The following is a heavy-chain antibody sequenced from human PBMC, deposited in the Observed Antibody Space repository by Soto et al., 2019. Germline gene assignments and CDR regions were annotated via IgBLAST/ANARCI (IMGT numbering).Heavy chain of an antibody. Sequence: QLQLQESGPGLVKPSETLSLTCSVSVGSVSSSRYYWDWIRQRPGKGLEWIGNIYYTVSTYYNPSVKSRVTISVDTSKDQFSLKLKSVTAADTGVYYCARQPHEYSSSGLHVDNWGQGALVTVSA. CDR2: IYYTVST. V-gene: IGHV4-39*01. J-gene: IGHJ4*02. D-gene: IGHD6-13*01. CDR1: VGSVSSSRYY. CDR3: ARQPHEYSSSGLHVDN.